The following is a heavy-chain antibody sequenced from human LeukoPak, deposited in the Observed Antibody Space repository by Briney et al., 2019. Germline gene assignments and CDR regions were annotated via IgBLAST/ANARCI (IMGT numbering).Heavy chain of an antibody. Sequence: SETLSLTCTVSGGSISSGSYYWSWIRQHPGKGLEWIGYIYRSGSTNYNPSLKSRVTISVDTSKNQSSLKLSSVTAADTAVYYCARVRQWLDFDYWGQGTLVTVSS. CDR3: ARVRQWLDFDY. CDR2: IYRSGST. CDR1: GGSISSGSYY. D-gene: IGHD6-19*01. J-gene: IGHJ4*02. V-gene: IGHV4-31*03.